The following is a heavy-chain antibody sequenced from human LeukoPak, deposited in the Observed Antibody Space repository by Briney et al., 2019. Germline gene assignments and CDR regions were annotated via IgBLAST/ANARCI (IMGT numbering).Heavy chain of an antibody. D-gene: IGHD3-9*01. V-gene: IGHV1-69*05. CDR2: IIPIFGTA. CDR1: GGTFSSNA. CDR3: AREFHDILTGYPYFDY. J-gene: IGHJ4*02. Sequence: ASVKVSCKASGGTFSSNAISWVRQAPGQGLEWMGRIIPIFGTANYAQKFQGRVTITTDESTSTAYMELSSLRSEDTAVYYCAREFHDILTGYPYFDYWGQGTLVTVSS.